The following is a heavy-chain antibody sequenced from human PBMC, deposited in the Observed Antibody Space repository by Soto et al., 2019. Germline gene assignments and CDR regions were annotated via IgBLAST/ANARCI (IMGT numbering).Heavy chain of an antibody. D-gene: IGHD4-17*01. CDR2: VWNDGTNP. CDR3: AGDNVARTDYFWFDP. CDR1: GFTFSSYG. J-gene: IGHJ5*02. Sequence: PGGSLRLSCAASGFTFSSYGMHWVRLTPGKGLEWVALVWNDGTNPYYADSVQGRFTISRDNSKNTLYLQMNRLSAEGTAVYYCAGDNVARTDYFWFDPRGQGNLVAVSS. V-gene: IGHV3-33*01.